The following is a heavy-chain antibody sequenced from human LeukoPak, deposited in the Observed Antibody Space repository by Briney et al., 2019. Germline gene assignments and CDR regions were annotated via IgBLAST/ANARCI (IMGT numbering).Heavy chain of an antibody. J-gene: IGHJ4*02. CDR2: IYYSGST. CDR1: GGSISSSSYS. Sequence: KASETLSLTCTVSGGSISSSSYSWGWIRQPPGKGLEWIGTIYYSGSTYYNPSLKSRVTISVDTSKNQFSLKLSSVTAADTAVYYCARLRGDFWSGYYTNTPAYYFDYWGQGTLVTVSS. V-gene: IGHV4-39*01. D-gene: IGHD3-3*01. CDR3: ARLRGDFWSGYYTNTPAYYFDY.